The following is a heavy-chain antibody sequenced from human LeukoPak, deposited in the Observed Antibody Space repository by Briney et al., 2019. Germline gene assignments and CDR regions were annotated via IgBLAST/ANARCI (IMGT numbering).Heavy chain of an antibody. CDR2: MYSGGST. V-gene: IGHV3-66*01. Sequence: PGGSLRLSCAASGFTVSSNYMSWVRQAPGKGLEWVSVMYSGGSTYYADSVKGRFTISRDNSKNTLYLQMNSLRAEDTAVYYCARNDPYYYGSGSYYKAWFDYWGQGTLVTVSS. CDR1: GFTVSSNY. J-gene: IGHJ4*02. CDR3: ARNDPYYYGSGSYYKAWFDY. D-gene: IGHD3-10*01.